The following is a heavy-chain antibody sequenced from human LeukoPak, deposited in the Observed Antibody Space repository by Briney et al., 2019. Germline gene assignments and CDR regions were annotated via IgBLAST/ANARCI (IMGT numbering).Heavy chain of an antibody. CDR3: ARDREGSSSWDY. CDR1: GFTFSSYD. Sequence: PGGSLRLSCAASGFTFSSYDMTWVRQAPGRGLEWVSSIRPSGDNTYYADSVKGRFTISRDNSKNTLFLQMNSPRAEDTAVYYCARDREGSSSWDYWGQGTLVTVSS. D-gene: IGHD6-13*01. V-gene: IGHV3-23*01. CDR2: IRPSGDNT. J-gene: IGHJ4*02.